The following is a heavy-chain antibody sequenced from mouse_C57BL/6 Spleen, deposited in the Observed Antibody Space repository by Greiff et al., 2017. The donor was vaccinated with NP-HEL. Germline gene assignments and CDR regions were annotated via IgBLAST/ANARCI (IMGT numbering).Heavy chain of an antibody. V-gene: IGHV1-81*01. CDR1: GYTFTSYG. D-gene: IGHD1-1*01. CDR2: IYPRSGNT. Sequence: VKVVESGAELARPGASVKLSCKASGYTFTSYGISWVKQRTGQGLEWIGEIYPRSGNTYYNEKFKGKATLTADKSSSTAYMELRSLTSEDSAVYFCANYYGSSDWYFDVWGTGTTVTVSS. CDR3: ANYYGSSDWYFDV. J-gene: IGHJ1*03.